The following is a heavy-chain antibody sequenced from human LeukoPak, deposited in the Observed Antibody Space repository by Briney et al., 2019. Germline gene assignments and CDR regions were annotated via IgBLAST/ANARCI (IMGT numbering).Heavy chain of an antibody. CDR1: GYSISRGSY. D-gene: IGHD3-10*01. V-gene: IGHV4-38-2*01. CDR3: ARAGWIITSGIDY. Sequence: SETLSLTCGVSGYSISRGSYWACIRHPPGEGVELIGISYHIGSTGYAPSLGGRFTISGDNAKNEFSLNLKSVTAADMAVYYCARAGWIITSGIDYWGQGALVTVSS. J-gene: IGHJ4*02. CDR2: SYHIGST.